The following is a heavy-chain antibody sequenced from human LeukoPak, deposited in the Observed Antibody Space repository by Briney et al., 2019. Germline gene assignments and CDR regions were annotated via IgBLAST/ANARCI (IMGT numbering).Heavy chain of an antibody. V-gene: IGHV3-23*01. CDR3: AKDLAYGGNSGYYYYGMDV. CDR2: ISGSGDST. CDR1: GFTFSRYA. D-gene: IGHD4-23*01. Sequence: GGSLRLSCAASGFTFSRYAMNWVRQAPGKGLEWVSVISGSGDSTYYAYSVKGRFTISRDNSKNTLYLQMRRLRAEDTAIYYCAKDLAYGGNSGYYYYGMDVWGQGTTVTVSS. J-gene: IGHJ6*02.